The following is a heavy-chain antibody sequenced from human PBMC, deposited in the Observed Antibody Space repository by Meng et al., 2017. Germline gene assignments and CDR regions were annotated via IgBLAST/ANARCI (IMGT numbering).Heavy chain of an antibody. D-gene: IGHD1-14*01. CDR1: GFTFSSYG. CDR3: AKGGSFTARNNWFDP. V-gene: IGHV3-33*06. J-gene: IGHJ5*02. CDR2: IWYDGSNK. Sequence: GESLKISCAASGFTFSSYGMHWVRQAPGKGLEWVAVIWYDGSNKYYADSVKGRFTISRDNSKNTLYLQMNSLRAEDTAVYYCAKGGSFTARNNWFDPWGQGTLVTVSS.